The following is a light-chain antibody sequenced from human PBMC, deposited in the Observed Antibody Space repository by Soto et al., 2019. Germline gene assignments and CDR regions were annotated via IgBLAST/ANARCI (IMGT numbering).Light chain of an antibody. CDR3: QQLNSHPRT. Sequence: DIVLTQSPATLSVSPGESASLSCRASQSVSRALAWYQHVPGQAPRLLIYDSSTRATGVPARFSGSGSGTRFTLTISSLQSEDFATYYCQQLNSHPRTFGQGTKLEIK. V-gene: IGKV3-15*01. CDR1: QSVSRA. CDR2: DSS. J-gene: IGKJ2*01.